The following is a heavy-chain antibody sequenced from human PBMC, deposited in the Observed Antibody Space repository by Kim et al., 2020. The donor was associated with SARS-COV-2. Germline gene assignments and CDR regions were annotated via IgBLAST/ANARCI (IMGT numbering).Heavy chain of an antibody. V-gene: IGHV3-74*01. CDR3: SRGTFGPNDY. J-gene: IGHJ4*02. Sequence: YADSGKGRFPISRDNAKTTLFLQMNSLRVEDTAVYFCSRGTFGPNDYWGQGTLVTVSS. D-gene: IGHD3-3*02.